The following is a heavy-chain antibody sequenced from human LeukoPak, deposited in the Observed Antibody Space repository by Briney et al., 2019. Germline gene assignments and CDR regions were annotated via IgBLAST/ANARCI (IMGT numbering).Heavy chain of an antibody. CDR2: ISSSAGNT. D-gene: IGHD3-16*02. CDR1: GFTVSSSF. Sequence: PGGSLRLSCAASGFTVSSSFMSWVRQAPGKGLEWVSSISSSAGNTYYADSVKGRFTISRDYSKNTLYLQMNSLRAEDTAIYYCAKNRGFRGVIVVPPLDFWGQGTLVTVSS. CDR3: AKNRGFRGVIVVPPLDF. J-gene: IGHJ4*02. V-gene: IGHV3-23*01.